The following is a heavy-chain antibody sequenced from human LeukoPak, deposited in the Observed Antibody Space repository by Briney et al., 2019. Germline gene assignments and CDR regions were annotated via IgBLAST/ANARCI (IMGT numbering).Heavy chain of an antibody. CDR1: RGTFNNYA. CDR2: IIPLFGRP. D-gene: IGHD6-19*01. Sequence: EASVKVSCKALRGTFNNYAVSWVRQASGQGLQWMGEIIPLFGRPKYAEKFQGRVTITADKSTSTAFMELSRLRSDDTAVYFCTRDRAAVPGAFDYWGQGTLVTVSS. J-gene: IGHJ4*02. V-gene: IGHV1-69*06. CDR3: TRDRAAVPGAFDY.